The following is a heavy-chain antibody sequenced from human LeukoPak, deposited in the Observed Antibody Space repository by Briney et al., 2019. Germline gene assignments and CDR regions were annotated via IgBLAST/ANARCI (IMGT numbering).Heavy chain of an antibody. V-gene: IGHV4-59*08. D-gene: IGHD3-16*02. J-gene: IGHJ3*02. CDR2: IYYGGRT. CDR1: GGSISNDY. CDR3: ARLPGAFGGVIAPLDI. Sequence: SETLSLTCTVSGGSISNDYWSWIRQPPGKGLEWIGYIYYGGRTNYNPSLKSRVTISADTSRNQFSLKLSPVTAADTAVYYCARLPGAFGGVIAPLDIWGQGTMVTVSS.